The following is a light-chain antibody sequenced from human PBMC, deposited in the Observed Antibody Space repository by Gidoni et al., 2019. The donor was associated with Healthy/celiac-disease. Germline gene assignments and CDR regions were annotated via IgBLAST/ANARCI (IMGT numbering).Light chain of an antibody. CDR3: QQSYSTPYT. V-gene: IGKV1-39*01. CDR1: QSISSY. CDR2: AAS. J-gene: IGKJ2*01. Sequence: DLKSIESPSCVSASVGDRVNITCRASQSISSYLNWYQQKPGKAPKLLIYAASSLQSGVPSRFSGSGSGTAFTRTTSSLQPVELATYYCQQSYSTPYTFGQGTKLEIK.